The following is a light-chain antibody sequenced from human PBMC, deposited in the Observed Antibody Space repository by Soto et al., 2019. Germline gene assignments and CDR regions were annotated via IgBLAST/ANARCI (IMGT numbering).Light chain of an antibody. CDR2: NVN. Sequence: QSVLIQPPSVSGSPGQSVTISCTGTSSDVGSYDYVSWYQQHPGTVPKPMIYNVNTRPSGVPDRFSGSKSGNTASMTISGLQAEDEADYYCKSYAGSNTYVFGTGTKVTVL. CDR1: SSDVGSYDY. J-gene: IGLJ1*01. V-gene: IGLV2-11*01. CDR3: KSYAGSNTYV.